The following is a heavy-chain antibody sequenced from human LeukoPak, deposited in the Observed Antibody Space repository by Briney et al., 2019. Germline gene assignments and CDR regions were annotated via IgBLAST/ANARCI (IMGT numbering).Heavy chain of an antibody. J-gene: IGHJ4*02. CDR3: ARSRVAGPGFDY. D-gene: IGHD6-19*01. V-gene: IGHV1-69*13. CDR1: GGTFSSYA. Sequence: SVKVSCKASGGTFSSYAISWVRQAPGQGLEWMGGIIPIFGTANYAQKFQGRVTITADESTSTAYMELSSLRSEDTAVYDCARSRVAGPGFDYWGQGTLVTVSS. CDR2: IIPIFGTA.